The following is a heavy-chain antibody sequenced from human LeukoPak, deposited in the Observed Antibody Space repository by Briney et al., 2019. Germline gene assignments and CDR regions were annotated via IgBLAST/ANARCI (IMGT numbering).Heavy chain of an antibody. J-gene: IGHJ4*02. CDR1: GFTFSNYD. CDR3: ARGEEKATITALDS. Sequence: GGSLRLSCAASGFTFSNYDMHWVRQAPGKGLEWVSAISSSSSYIYYADSIKGRFTISRDNAENSLYLQMNSLRAEDTAVYFCARGEEKATITALDSWGQGTLVTVSS. V-gene: IGHV3-21*01. CDR2: ISSSSSYI. D-gene: IGHD5-24*01.